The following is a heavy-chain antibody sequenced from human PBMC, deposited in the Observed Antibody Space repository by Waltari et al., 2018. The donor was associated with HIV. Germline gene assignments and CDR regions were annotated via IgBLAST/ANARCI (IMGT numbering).Heavy chain of an antibody. CDR1: AFTSCSSS. J-gene: IGHJ3*02. V-gene: IGHV3-30*04. CDR3: ARDRSQNSSSWYDGNDAFDI. D-gene: IGHD6-13*01. CDR2: ISYDGRNK. Sequence: QVQLVESGGGVGQPGRSLRLSCSPPAFTSCSSSMPWARRAPGKGLEWVAVISYDGRNKYYADSVKGRFTISRDNSKNTLYLQMNSLRAEDTAVYYCARDRSQNSSSWYDGNDAFDIWGQGTMVTVSS.